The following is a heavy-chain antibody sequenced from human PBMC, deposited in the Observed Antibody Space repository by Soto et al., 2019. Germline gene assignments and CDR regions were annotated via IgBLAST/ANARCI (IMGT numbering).Heavy chain of an antibody. CDR2: VSGYNGHS. J-gene: IGHJ6*02. V-gene: IGHV1-18*01. D-gene: IGHD6-6*01. Sequence: QVHLVQSGAEVKKPGASVKVFCKASNETLTTYGISWVRQAPGQGLEWMGWVSGYNGHSSSAQKFQDRVIMTADTSTNTAYMELRSLTPDDSAVYFCARDSSSSGYYYGMDVWGQGTTVTVSS. CDR3: ARDSSSSGYYYGMDV. CDR1: NETLTTYG.